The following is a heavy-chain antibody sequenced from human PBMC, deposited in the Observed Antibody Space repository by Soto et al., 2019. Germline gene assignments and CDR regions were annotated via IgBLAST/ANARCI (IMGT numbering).Heavy chain of an antibody. V-gene: IGHV3-30-3*01. CDR1: GFTFSSYA. CDR3: ARDPVLRYFGGGIDV. J-gene: IGHJ6*02. D-gene: IGHD3-9*01. CDR2: ISYDGSNK. Sequence: QVQLVESGGGVVQPGRSLRLSCAASGFTFSSYAMHWVRQAPGKGLEWVAVISYDGSNKYYADSVKGRFTISRDNSKNTLYLQMNSLRAEDTAVYYCARDPVLRYFGGGIDVWGQGTTVTVSS.